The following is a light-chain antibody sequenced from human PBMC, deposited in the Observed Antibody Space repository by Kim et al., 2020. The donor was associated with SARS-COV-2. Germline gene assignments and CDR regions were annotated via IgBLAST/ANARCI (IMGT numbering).Light chain of an antibody. Sequence: IALSCSGSGSGVGGNSHVSWHQQYPGKAPKIMIYDVTKRPSGVSNRFSGSKSGNTASLTISGLQAEDEADYYCSSYTSTNTLVFGGGTQLTVL. J-gene: IGLJ2*01. CDR1: GSGVGGNSH. V-gene: IGLV2-14*04. CDR2: DVT. CDR3: SSYTSTNTLV.